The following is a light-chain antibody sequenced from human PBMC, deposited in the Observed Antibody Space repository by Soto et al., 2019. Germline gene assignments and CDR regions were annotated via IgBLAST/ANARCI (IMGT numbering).Light chain of an antibody. Sequence: EIVLTQSPGTLSLSPGERATLSCRASQSVSSTYLVWYQQKPGLAPRLLIYGASSRATGIPDRFSGSGSGTDFTLTISRLEPEDFAVYYCQQYGTSPITFGPGTKVDIK. CDR3: QQYGTSPIT. CDR1: QSVSSTY. CDR2: GAS. J-gene: IGKJ3*01. V-gene: IGKV3-20*01.